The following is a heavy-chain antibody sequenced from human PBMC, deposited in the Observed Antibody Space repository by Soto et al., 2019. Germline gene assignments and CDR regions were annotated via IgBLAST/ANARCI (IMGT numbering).Heavy chain of an antibody. V-gene: IGHV4-39*01. CDR3: ARQNPSYYYGMDV. J-gene: IGHJ6*02. CDR2: IYYSGST. Sequence: HSETMSLTCTVSGGSTCSSSYDGGWIRQPPGKGLEWIGSIYYSGSTYYNPSLKSRVTISVDTSKNQFSLKLSSVTAADTAVYYCARQNPSYYYGMDVWGQGTTVTVSS. CDR1: GGSTCSSSYD.